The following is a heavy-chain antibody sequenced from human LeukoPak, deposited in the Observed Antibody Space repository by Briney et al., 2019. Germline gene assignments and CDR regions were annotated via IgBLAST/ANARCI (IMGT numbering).Heavy chain of an antibody. CDR1: GFTFSTFA. D-gene: IGHD2-8*02. CDR3: ATYRQVLLPFES. CDR2: IFPSGGEI. Sequence: GGSLRLSCAASGFTFSTFAMTWVRQPPGKGLEWVSSIFPSGGEIHYADSVRGRFTISRDNSKSTLSLQMNSLRAEDTAIYYCATYRQVLLPFESWGQGTLVTVSS. J-gene: IGHJ4*02. V-gene: IGHV3-23*01.